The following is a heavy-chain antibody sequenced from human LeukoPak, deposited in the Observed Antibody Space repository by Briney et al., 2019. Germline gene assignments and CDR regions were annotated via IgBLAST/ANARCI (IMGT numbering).Heavy chain of an antibody. CDR1: GGYISSHY. CDR3: ARLVRGYFDY. V-gene: IGHV4-59*11. CDR2: IYYSGST. Sequence: SETLSLTCTVSGGYISSHYWSWIRQPPGKGLEWIGYIYYSGSTNYNPSLKSRVTISIDTSKNQFSLKLSSVTAADTAVYYCARLVRGYFDYWGQGTLVTVSS. J-gene: IGHJ4*02.